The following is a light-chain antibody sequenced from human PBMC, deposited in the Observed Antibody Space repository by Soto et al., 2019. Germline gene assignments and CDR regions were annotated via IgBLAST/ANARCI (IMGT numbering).Light chain of an antibody. J-gene: IGKJ1*01. CDR3: QHYYSYPWT. Sequence: AVLLTQSPSSFSASTGDRATITGRASQGIHNYLAWYQQVPGKAPQLLLYAASILPTGVPSPFSGSGSATDFSLTIDGLHSEEFAAYYCQHYYSYPWTFGQGATVEN. CDR1: QGIHNY. CDR2: AAS. V-gene: IGKV1-8*01.